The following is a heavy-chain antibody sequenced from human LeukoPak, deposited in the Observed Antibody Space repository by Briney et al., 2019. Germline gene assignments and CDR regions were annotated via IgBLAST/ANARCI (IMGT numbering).Heavy chain of an antibody. J-gene: IGHJ4*02. V-gene: IGHV3-30*01. CDR1: GFTFSSYA. CDR3: ARGAYYYDSKVFDY. Sequence: GGSLRLSCAASGFTFSSYAMHWVRQAPGKGLEWVAVISYDGSNKYYADSVKGRFTISRDNSKNTLYLQMNSLRAEDTAVYYCARGAYYYDSKVFDYWGQGTLVTVSS. D-gene: IGHD3-22*01. CDR2: ISYDGSNK.